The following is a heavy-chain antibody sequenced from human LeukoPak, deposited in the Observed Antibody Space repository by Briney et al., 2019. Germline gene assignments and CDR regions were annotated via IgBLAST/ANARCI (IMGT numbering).Heavy chain of an antibody. Sequence: TLSLTCTVSGGSISSGGYYWSWIRQPPGKGLEWIGYIYHSGSTYYNPSLKSRVTISVDRSKNQFSLKLSSVTAADTAVYYCARDTYCSSTSCRPLDYWGQGTLVTVSS. J-gene: IGHJ4*02. CDR1: GGSISSGGYY. CDR2: IYHSGST. D-gene: IGHD2-2*01. CDR3: ARDTYCSSTSCRPLDY. V-gene: IGHV4-30-2*01.